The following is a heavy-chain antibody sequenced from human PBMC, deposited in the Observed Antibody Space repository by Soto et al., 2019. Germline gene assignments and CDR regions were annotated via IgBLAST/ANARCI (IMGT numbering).Heavy chain of an antibody. V-gene: IGHV1-18*01. CDR2: ISAYNGNT. J-gene: IGHJ3*02. D-gene: IGHD3-22*01. CDR3: ARSRITMIVVVPDAFDI. CDR1: GYTFTSYG. Sequence: ASVKVSCKASGYTFTSYGISWVRQAPGQGLEWMGWISAYNGNTNYAQKLQGRVTMTTDTSTSTAYMELRSLRSDDTAVYYCARSRITMIVVVPDAFDIWGQGTMVTVSS.